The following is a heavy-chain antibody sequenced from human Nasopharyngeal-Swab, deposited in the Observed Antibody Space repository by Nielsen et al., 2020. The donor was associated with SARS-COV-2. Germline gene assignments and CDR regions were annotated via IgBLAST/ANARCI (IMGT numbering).Heavy chain of an antibody. CDR1: GFTVSAFG. CDR3: ARAPDIVEEWYFDL. J-gene: IGHJ2*01. V-gene: IGHV3-30*03. D-gene: IGHD2-15*01. Sequence: GESLKISCAASGFTVSAFGMHWVRQAPGEVLEWVAHISYDGHTQYYSDSVTGRSTISRDNSKNTLDLQMNSLRPEDTAVYYCARAPDIVEEWYFDLWGRGTLVTVSS. CDR2: ISYDGHTQ.